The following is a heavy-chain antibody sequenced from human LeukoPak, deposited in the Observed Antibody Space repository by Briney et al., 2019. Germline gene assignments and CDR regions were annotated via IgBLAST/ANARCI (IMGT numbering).Heavy chain of an antibody. CDR3: ARHLLWFGMTYYSDY. D-gene: IGHD3-10*01. Sequence: SETLSLTCAVYGGSFSGYYWSWIRQPPGKGLEWIGEINHSGSTNYNPSLKSRVTISVDTSKNQFSLKLSSVTAADTAVYYCARHLLWFGMTYYSDYWGQGTLVTVSS. CDR1: GGSFSGYY. V-gene: IGHV4-34*01. CDR2: INHSGST. J-gene: IGHJ4*02.